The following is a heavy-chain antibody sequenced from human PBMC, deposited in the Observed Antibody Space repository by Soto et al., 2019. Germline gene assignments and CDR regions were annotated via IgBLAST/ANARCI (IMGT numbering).Heavy chain of an antibody. D-gene: IGHD2-15*01. CDR2: IKQDGSEI. Sequence: GGSLRLSCAASGFTFSRYWMTWVRQAPGKGLEWVANIKQDGSEIYYVDSVKGRFTIPRDNAENSLYLQMNSLRAEDTAVYYCARDPVCSGGSCYDYWGQGTLVTVSS. V-gene: IGHV3-7*01. CDR3: ARDPVCSGGSCYDY. J-gene: IGHJ4*02. CDR1: GFTFSRYW.